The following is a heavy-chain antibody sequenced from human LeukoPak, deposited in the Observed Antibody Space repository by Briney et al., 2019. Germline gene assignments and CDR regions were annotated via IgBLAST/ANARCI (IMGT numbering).Heavy chain of an antibody. CDR1: GGSFSGYY. D-gene: IGHD6-13*01. Sequence: SETLSLTCAVYGGSFSGYYWSWIRQPPGKGLEWIGEINHSGSTNYNPSLKSRVTISLDTSENQFSLKLSSVTAADTAVYYCARAWGSSWSFDYWGQGTLVTVSS. J-gene: IGHJ4*02. CDR3: ARAWGSSWSFDY. V-gene: IGHV4-34*01. CDR2: INHSGST.